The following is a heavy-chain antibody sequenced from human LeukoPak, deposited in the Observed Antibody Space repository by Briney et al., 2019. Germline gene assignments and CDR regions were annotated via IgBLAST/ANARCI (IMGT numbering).Heavy chain of an antibody. CDR2: IKQDGSEK. J-gene: IGHJ3*02. CDR1: GFTFSAYW. V-gene: IGHV3-7*05. CDR3: ARGSPGIAAANDAFDI. Sequence: PGGSLRLSCAASGFTFSAYWMSWVRQAPGKGLNWVANIKQDGSEKYYVDSVKGRFTISRDNAKNSLYLQMNSLRAEDTALYYCARGSPGIAAANDAFDIWGQGTMVTVSS. D-gene: IGHD6-13*01.